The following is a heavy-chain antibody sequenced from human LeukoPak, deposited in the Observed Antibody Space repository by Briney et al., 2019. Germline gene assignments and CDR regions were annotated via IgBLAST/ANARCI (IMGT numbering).Heavy chain of an antibody. Sequence: PGGSLRLSCAASGFTFGSYWMHWVRQSPGKGLVWVSRINNDGGGTIYADSVKGRFAISRDNAKNTLYLQMNSLRAEDTAVYYRSRGGINHAFDIWGRGTMVTVSS. V-gene: IGHV3-74*01. CDR2: INNDGGGT. CDR1: GFTFGSYW. J-gene: IGHJ3*02. CDR3: SRGGINHAFDI.